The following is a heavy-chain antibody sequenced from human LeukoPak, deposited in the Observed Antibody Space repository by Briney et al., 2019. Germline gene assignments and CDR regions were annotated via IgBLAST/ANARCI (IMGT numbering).Heavy chain of an antibody. CDR2: ISSSSSYI. CDR1: GFTFSSYS. J-gene: IGHJ6*02. D-gene: IGHD4-17*01. CDR3: ANHNGTVTNYYYYGMDV. Sequence: GGSLRLSCAASGFTFSSYSMNWVRQAPGKGLEWVSSISSSSSYIYYADSVKGRFTISRDNAKNSLYLQMNSLRAEDTAVYYCANHNGTVTNYYYYGMDVWGQGTTVTVSS. V-gene: IGHV3-21*04.